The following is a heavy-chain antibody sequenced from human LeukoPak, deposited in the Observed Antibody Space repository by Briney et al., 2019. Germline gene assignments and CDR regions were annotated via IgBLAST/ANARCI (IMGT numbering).Heavy chain of an antibody. CDR1: GGSFSGYY. Sequence: SDTLSLTCAVYGGSFSGYYWSWIRQPPAKGREWIGEVNHSGSTNYNPSLKSRVTISVDTSKNQFFLKLSSVTAADTAVYYCARASIRGDDYWGQGTLVTVSS. CDR3: ARASIRGDDY. CDR2: VNHSGST. J-gene: IGHJ4*02. D-gene: IGHD3-10*01. V-gene: IGHV4-34*01.